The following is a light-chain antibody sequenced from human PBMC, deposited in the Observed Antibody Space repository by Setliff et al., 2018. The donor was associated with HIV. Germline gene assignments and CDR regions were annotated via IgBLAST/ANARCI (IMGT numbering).Light chain of an antibody. V-gene: IGLV2-23*02. Sequence: QSVLTQPASVSGSPGQSITISCTGTSSDIGRYDLVSWYQQYPGKDPKLMIYQAIKRPSGVSNRFFGSKSGNTASLTISGLQAEDEADYYCCSNTVSKTFVFGSGTKVTVL. CDR2: QAI. CDR3: CSNTVSKTFV. CDR1: SSDIGRYDL. J-gene: IGLJ1*01.